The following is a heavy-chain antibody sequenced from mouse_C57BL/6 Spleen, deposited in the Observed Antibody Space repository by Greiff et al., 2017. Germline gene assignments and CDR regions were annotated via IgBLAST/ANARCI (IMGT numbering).Heavy chain of an antibody. CDR3: ARATYDGNCYYAMDY. Sequence: QVQLQQPGAELVKPGASVKLSCKASGYTFTSYWMHWVKQRPGQGLEWIVMIHPNSGSTNYNETFKSKATLTVDKSSSTDYMQLSSLTSEDSAVYDSARATYDGNCYYAMDYWGQGTSVTVSS. CDR2: IHPNSGST. CDR1: GYTFTSYW. D-gene: IGHD2-10*01. J-gene: IGHJ4*01. V-gene: IGHV1-64*01.